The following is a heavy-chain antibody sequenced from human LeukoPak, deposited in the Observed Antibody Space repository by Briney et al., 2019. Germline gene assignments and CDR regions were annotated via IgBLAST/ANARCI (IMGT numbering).Heavy chain of an antibody. CDR3: ARSGDHGGKFDY. Sequence: RPSETLSLTCSVSGGSIHPYYWNWIRQPPGKGLEWIGYVYYTGSTNYNPSLKSRVTISIDPSRNQISLMLSSVTAADTAVYSCARSGDHGGKFDYWGQGTLVTVSS. V-gene: IGHV4-59*03. J-gene: IGHJ4*02. CDR1: GGSIHPYY. CDR2: VYYTGST. D-gene: IGHD4-17*01.